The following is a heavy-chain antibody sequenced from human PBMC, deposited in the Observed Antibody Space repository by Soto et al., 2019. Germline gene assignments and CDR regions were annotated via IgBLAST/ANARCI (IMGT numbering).Heavy chain of an antibody. D-gene: IGHD1-26*01. V-gene: IGHV4-4*02. CDR2: IYHSGST. Sequence: QVQLQESGPGLVKPSGTLSLTCAVSGGSISSSNWWSWVRQPPGKGLEWIGEIYHSGSTNYNPSLKRRVTISVDRSKNQFSLKLSSVTAADTAVYYCARVSGSYYYGMDVWGQGTTVTVSS. CDR3: ARVSGSYYYGMDV. J-gene: IGHJ6*02. CDR1: GGSISSSNW.